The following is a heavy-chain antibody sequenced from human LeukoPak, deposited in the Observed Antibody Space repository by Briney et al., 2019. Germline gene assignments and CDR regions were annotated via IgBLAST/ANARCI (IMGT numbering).Heavy chain of an antibody. D-gene: IGHD2-15*01. CDR3: ARALGYCSGGSCYDNYYYMDV. CDR1: GGSISSNRYY. V-gene: IGHV4-39*07. CDR2: IYYSGST. J-gene: IGHJ6*03. Sequence: SETLSLSCTVSGGSISSNRYYWGWIRQPPGKGLEWIGSIYYSGSTYYNPSLKSRVTISVDTSKDQFSLKLSSVTAADTAVYYCARALGYCSGGSCYDNYYYMDVWGKGTTVTVSS.